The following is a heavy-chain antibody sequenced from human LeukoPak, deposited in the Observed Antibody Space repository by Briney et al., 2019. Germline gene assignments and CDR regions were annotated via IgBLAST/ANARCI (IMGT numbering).Heavy chain of an antibody. J-gene: IGHJ5*02. D-gene: IGHD3-3*01. CDR2: IYTSGTT. V-gene: IGHV4-4*07. CDR1: GGSISTYY. CDR3: ARESYYDFWFDP. Sequence: KTSETLSLTCTVSGGSISTYYWSWIRQPAGKGLEWIGRIYTSGTTNYNPSLESRVTMSVDTSKNQLSLKLNSVTAADTAVYYCARESYYDFWFDPWGQGTLVTVSS.